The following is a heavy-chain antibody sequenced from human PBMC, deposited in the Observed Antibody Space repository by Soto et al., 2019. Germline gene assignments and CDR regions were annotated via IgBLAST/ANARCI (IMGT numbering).Heavy chain of an antibody. CDR2: INAGNGNT. Sequence: QVQLVQSGAEVKKPGASVKVSCKASGYTFTSYAMHWVRQAPGQRLEWMGWINAGNGNTKYSQKFQGRVTITRDTSASTAYMELSSLRSEDTAVYYCARWGSRTPIVGLDYWGQGTLVTVSS. CDR1: GYTFTSYA. V-gene: IGHV1-3*01. J-gene: IGHJ4*02. CDR3: ARWGSRTPIVGLDY. D-gene: IGHD3-16*01.